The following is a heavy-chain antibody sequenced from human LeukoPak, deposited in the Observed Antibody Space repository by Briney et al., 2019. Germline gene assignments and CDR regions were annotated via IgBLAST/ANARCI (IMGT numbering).Heavy chain of an antibody. CDR3: ARGQFVYDFWRGYFYYYYYYMDV. D-gene: IGHD3-3*01. V-gene: IGHV4-34*01. Sequence: SETLFLTCAVYGGSFSGYYWSWIRQPPGKGLEWIGEINHSGSTYYNPSLKSRVTISGDTSKNQFSLQLSCVTAADTAVYYCARGQFVYDFWRGYFYYYYYYMDVWGKGTTVTVSS. CDR2: INHSGST. CDR1: GGSFSGYY. J-gene: IGHJ6*03.